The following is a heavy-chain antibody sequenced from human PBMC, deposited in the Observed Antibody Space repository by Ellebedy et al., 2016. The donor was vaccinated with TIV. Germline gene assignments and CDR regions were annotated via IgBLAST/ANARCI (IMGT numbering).Heavy chain of an antibody. Sequence: GESLKISCAASGFTFDDYAMHWVRQAPGKGLEWVANINGDGSEKYYVESVKGRFTISRDNAKNSLYLQMNSLRVEDSAVYYCSRDERAVAGPGDYWGQGTLVIVS. V-gene: IGHV3-7*03. CDR2: INGDGSEK. CDR3: SRDERAVAGPGDY. J-gene: IGHJ4*02. CDR1: GFTFDDYA. D-gene: IGHD6-19*01.